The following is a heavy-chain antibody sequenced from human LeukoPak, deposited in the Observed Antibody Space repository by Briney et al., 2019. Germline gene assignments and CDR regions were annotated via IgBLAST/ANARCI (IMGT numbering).Heavy chain of an antibody. CDR3: ARLGYCSSTNCYSPHFDC. CDR1: GVSISSSSYY. D-gene: IGHD2-2*01. Sequence: KPSETLSLTCTVSGVSISSSSYYWGWIRQPPGKGLEWIGSIYYSGSTYYNPSLKSRVTISVDTSKNQFSLKLNSVTAADTAVYYCARLGYCSSTNCYSPHFDCWGQGALVTVSS. CDR2: IYYSGST. J-gene: IGHJ4*02. V-gene: IGHV4-39*01.